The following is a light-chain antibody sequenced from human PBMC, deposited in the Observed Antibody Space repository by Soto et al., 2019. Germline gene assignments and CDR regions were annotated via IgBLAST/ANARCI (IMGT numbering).Light chain of an antibody. J-gene: IGKJ4*01. CDR2: DAS. Sequence: VLTRSPATLSLSPGERATLSCRASQSVSSYLAWYQQKPGQAPRLLISDASNRATGIPARFSGGGSGKDFTLTVSSLEPEEFAVYYCHQTSNWPLTLGGGTKVDSK. CDR3: HQTSNWPLT. CDR1: QSVSSY. V-gene: IGKV3-11*01.